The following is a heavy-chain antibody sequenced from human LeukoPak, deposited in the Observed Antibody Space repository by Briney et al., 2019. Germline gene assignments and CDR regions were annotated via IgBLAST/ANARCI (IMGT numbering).Heavy chain of an antibody. Sequence: GGSLRLSCAASGFTFSNYGMHWVRQAPGKGLEWVTVISYDGSYQYYADSVKGRFTISRDNSKNTLYLQMNSLRAEDTAVYYCAKLCVDSSGYYYVQNAFDIWGQGTMVTVSS. CDR1: GFTFSNYG. CDR2: ISYDGSYQ. CDR3: AKLCVDSSGYYYVQNAFDI. V-gene: IGHV3-30*18. D-gene: IGHD3-22*01. J-gene: IGHJ3*02.